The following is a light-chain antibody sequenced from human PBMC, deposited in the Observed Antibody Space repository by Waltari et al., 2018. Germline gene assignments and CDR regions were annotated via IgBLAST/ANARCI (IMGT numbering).Light chain of an antibody. CDR1: VLPRQY. Sequence: SYGLTQPPSVSVSPGQTAKINCSGDVLPRQYAAWYRQRPGKAPIMLIYKDIERPSGIHERFSGSRSGTTVTLTISGVQAEDDGDYFCHSADTNSGTRVFGSGTKVNVL. V-gene: IGLV3-25*03. CDR3: HSADTNSGTRV. J-gene: IGLJ1*01. CDR2: KDI.